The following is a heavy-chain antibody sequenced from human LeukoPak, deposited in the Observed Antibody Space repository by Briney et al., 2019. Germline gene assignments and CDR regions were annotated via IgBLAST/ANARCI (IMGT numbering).Heavy chain of an antibody. J-gene: IGHJ6*03. D-gene: IGHD6-19*01. Sequence: ASVKVSCKASGYTFTSYDINWVRQATGQGLEWMGWMNPNSGNTGYAQKFQGRVTMTRNTSISTAYMELSSLRSEDTAVYYCGRSYSSGWSYYYYYYMDVWGKGTTVTISS. CDR2: MNPNSGNT. CDR3: GRSYSSGWSYYYYYYMDV. CDR1: GYTFTSYD. V-gene: IGHV1-8*01.